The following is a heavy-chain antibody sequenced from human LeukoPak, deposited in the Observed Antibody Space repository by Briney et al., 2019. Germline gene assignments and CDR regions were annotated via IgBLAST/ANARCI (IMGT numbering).Heavy chain of an antibody. J-gene: IGHJ5*02. CDR3: ARGSTVWIQLWLRWFDP. Sequence: GGSLRLSCAASGFTFSDYYMSWIRQAPGKGLEWVSYISSSGSTIYYADSVKGRFTISRDNAKNSLYLQMNSLRAEDTAVYYCARGSTVWIQLWLRWFDPWGQGTLVTVSS. CDR2: ISSSGSTI. CDR1: GFTFSDYY. V-gene: IGHV3-11*01. D-gene: IGHD5-18*01.